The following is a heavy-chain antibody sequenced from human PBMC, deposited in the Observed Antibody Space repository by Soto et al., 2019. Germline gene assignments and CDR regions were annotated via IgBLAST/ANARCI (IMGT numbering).Heavy chain of an antibody. J-gene: IGHJ4*02. CDR1: GYSFTGYW. CDR2: IDPSDSYT. CDR3: ARHAFHYDILTGYYRDY. V-gene: IGHV5-10-1*01. Sequence: PGESLKIFCTGSGYSFTGYWISWARQMPGKGLEWMGRIDPSDSYTNYSPSFQGHVTISADKSISTAYLQWSSLKASDTAMYYCARHAFHYDILTGYYRDYWGQGTLVTVSS. D-gene: IGHD3-9*01.